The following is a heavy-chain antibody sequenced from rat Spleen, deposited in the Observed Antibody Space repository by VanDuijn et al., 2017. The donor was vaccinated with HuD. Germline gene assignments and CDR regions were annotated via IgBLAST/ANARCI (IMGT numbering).Heavy chain of an antibody. CDR2: ITNSAGST. D-gene: IGHD4-4*01. Sequence: EVQLVESGGGLVQPGRSLKLSCVASGFTFKNYWMTWIRQAPGKGLEWVASITNSAGSTYYPDSVKGRFTISRDTAENTLNLHMDSLRSEDTAIYYCTRRGYLSDWYFDFWGPGTMVTVSS. CDR3: TRRGYLSDWYFDF. V-gene: IGHV5-31*01. J-gene: IGHJ1*01. CDR1: GFTFKNYW.